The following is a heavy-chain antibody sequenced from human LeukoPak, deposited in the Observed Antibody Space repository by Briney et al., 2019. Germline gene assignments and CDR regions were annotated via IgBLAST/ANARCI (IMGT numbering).Heavy chain of an antibody. V-gene: IGHV4-34*01. Sequence: SETLSLTCAVYGGSFSGYCWSWIRQPPGKGLEWIGEINHSGSTNYNPSLKSRVTISVDTSKSQFSLKLSSVTAADTAVYYCAREKANCSGGSCYSRAFDIWGQGTMVTVSS. CDR2: INHSGST. CDR1: GGSFSGYC. D-gene: IGHD2-15*01. CDR3: AREKANCSGGSCYSRAFDI. J-gene: IGHJ3*02.